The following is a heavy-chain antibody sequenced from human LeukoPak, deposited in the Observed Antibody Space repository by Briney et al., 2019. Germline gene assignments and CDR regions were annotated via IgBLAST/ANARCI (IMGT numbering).Heavy chain of an antibody. D-gene: IGHD3-3*01. J-gene: IGHJ6*02. CDR2: IYTSGST. CDR1: GGSISSYY. V-gene: IGHV4-4*07. Sequence: SETLSLTCTVSGGSISSYYWSWIRQPAGKGLEWIGRIYTSGSTNYNPSLKSRVTMSVDTSKNQFSLKLSSVTAADTAVYYCARDLAYDFWSGYDIYGMDVWGQGTTVTVSS. CDR3: ARDLAYDFWSGYDIYGMDV.